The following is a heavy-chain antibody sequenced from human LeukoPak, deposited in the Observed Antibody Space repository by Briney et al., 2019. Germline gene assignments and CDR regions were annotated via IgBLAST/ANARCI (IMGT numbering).Heavy chain of an antibody. CDR3: AIMDTAKNY. CDR1: GYTFTSYY. Sequence: ASVTVFCTASGYTFTSYYMHWVRQAPGQGLEWMGIINPSGGSTSYAQKFQGRVTMTRDTSTSTVYMELSSLRSEDTAVYYCAIMDTAKNYWGQGTLVTVSS. V-gene: IGHV1-46*01. CDR2: INPSGGST. D-gene: IGHD5-18*01. J-gene: IGHJ4*02.